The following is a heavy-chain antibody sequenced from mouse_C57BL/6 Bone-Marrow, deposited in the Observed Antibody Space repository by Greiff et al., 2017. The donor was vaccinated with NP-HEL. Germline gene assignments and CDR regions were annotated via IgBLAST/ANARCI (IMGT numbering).Heavy chain of an antibody. V-gene: IGHV1-85*01. CDR3: ARRGNYAMDY. CDR2: IYPRAGST. CDR1: GYTFTSYD. Sequence: VQLQQSGPELVKPGASVKLSCKASGYTFTSYDINWVKQRPGQGLEWIGWIYPRAGSTKYNEKFKGKATLTVDTSSSTAYMELHSLTSEDSAVYFCARRGNYAMDYWGQGTSVTVSS. J-gene: IGHJ4*01. D-gene: IGHD2-14*01.